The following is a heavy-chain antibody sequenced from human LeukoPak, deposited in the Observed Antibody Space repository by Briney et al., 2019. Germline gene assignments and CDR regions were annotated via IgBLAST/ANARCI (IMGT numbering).Heavy chain of an antibody. CDR3: ARVAGGSHHFDY. V-gene: IGHV3-21*01. D-gene: IGHD1-26*01. CDR1: GFAFSTYS. J-gene: IGHJ4*02. CDR2: ITSTSSYI. Sequence: PGGSLRLSCAASGFAFSTYSMNWVRQAPGKGLEWVSSITSTSSYIYYADSVKGRFTISRDNAKNSLCLQMNTLRAEDTAVYYCARVAGGSHHFDYWGQGTLVTVSS.